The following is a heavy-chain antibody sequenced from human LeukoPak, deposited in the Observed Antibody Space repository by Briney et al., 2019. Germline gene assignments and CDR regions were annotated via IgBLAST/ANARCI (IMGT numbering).Heavy chain of an antibody. CDR3: ARPGGVGATLHYFDY. V-gene: IGHV1-46*01. Sequence: ASVKVSCKASGYTFTNYFMHWVRQAPGQGLEWMGIINPSGGRASYAQKFQGRVTMTRDMSTSTVYMELSSLRSDDTAVYYCARPGGVGATLHYFDYWGQGTQVTVSS. CDR1: GYTFTNYF. J-gene: IGHJ4*02. CDR2: INPSGGRA. D-gene: IGHD1-26*01.